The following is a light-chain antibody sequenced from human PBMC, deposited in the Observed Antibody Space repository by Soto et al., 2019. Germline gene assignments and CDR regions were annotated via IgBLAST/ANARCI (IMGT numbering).Light chain of an antibody. CDR1: QSVGGY. J-gene: IGKJ2*01. V-gene: IGKV3-15*01. CDR2: DAY. Sequence: EIVMTQSPATLSVSLGERATLSCRASQSVGGYLAWYQQRPGQVPRLLIYDAYTRAAGVPARFSGSGSGTEFSLTISSLQSEDFAVYYCQQYSDLPLYTFGQGTKLEFK. CDR3: QQYSDLPLYT.